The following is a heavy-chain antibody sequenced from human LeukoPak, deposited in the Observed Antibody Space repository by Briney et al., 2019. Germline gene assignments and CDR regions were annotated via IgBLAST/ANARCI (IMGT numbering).Heavy chain of an antibody. V-gene: IGHV3-30-3*01. CDR3: ARESLTRPPGCFDY. CDR2: ISYDGSNE. Sequence: PGGSLRLSCAASGFTVSSNYMSWVRQAPGKGLEWVAQWVTLISYDGSNEHYADSVKGRFTISRDVSKNTLYLEMKSLRVEDTAVYYCARESLTRPPGCFDYWGQGTLVTVSS. J-gene: IGHJ4*02. CDR1: GFTVSSNY. D-gene: IGHD3-9*01.